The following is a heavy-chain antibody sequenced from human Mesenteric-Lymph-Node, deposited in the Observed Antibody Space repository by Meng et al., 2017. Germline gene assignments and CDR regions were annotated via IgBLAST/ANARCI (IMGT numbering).Heavy chain of an antibody. CDR3: ARDAGVYFYSGDVFDV. V-gene: IGHV3-48*04. Sequence: GESLKISCAASGFTFSSYGMHWVRQAPGKGPEWLSYISSRGDIIYYTDSVQGRFTISRDNVKNSLFLQMNSLRAEDTAVYYCARDAGVYFYSGDVFDVWGQGTMVTVSS. CDR1: GFTFSSYG. CDR2: ISSRGDII. J-gene: IGHJ3*01. D-gene: IGHD2-21*01.